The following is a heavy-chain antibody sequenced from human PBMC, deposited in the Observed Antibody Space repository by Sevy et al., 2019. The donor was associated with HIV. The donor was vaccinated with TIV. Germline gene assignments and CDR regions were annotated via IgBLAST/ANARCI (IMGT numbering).Heavy chain of an antibody. CDR1: GDSVSSNSAA. Sequence: SQTLSLTCAISGDSVSSNSAAWNWIRQSPSRGLEWQGRTYYRSKWYNDYAVSVKSRLTVNPDTSKNQFSLQLNSVTPEDTAVYYCARSQWLNHDAFDIWGQGTMVTVSS. D-gene: IGHD5-12*01. CDR3: ARSQWLNHDAFDI. V-gene: IGHV6-1*01. J-gene: IGHJ3*02. CDR2: TYYRSKWYN.